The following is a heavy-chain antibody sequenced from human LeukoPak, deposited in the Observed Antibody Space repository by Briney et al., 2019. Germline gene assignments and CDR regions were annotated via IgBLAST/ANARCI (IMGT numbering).Heavy chain of an antibody. D-gene: IGHD3-22*01. J-gene: IGHJ4*02. Sequence: GGSLRLSCAASGFTFSSYWMHWVRQAPGKGLVWVSRINSDGSSTSYADSVKGRFTISRDNAKNTLYLQMNGLRAEDTAVYYCARDSGDSGYYSPYFDYWGQGTLVTVSS. V-gene: IGHV3-74*01. CDR3: ARDSGDSGYYSPYFDY. CDR2: INSDGSST. CDR1: GFTFSSYW.